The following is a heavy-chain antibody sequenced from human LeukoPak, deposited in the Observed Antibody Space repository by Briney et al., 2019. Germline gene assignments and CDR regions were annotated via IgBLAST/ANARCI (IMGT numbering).Heavy chain of an antibody. D-gene: IGHD3-22*01. CDR1: GYTFTSYG. Sequence: ASVKVSCKASGYTFTSYGISWVRQAPGQGLEWMGWISAYNGNTNYAQKLQGRVTMTTDTSTSTAHMELRSLRSDDTAVYYCARTYCYDSSGYYYQAFDIWGQGTMVTVSS. CDR2: ISAYNGNT. V-gene: IGHV1-18*01. CDR3: ARTYCYDSSGYYYQAFDI. J-gene: IGHJ3*02.